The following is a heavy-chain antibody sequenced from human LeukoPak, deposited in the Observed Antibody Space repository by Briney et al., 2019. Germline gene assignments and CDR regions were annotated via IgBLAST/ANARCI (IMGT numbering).Heavy chain of an antibody. J-gene: IGHJ4*02. D-gene: IGHD4/OR15-4a*01. CDR1: RFTFSNAW. Sequence: GGSLRLSCAASRFTFSNAWMNWVHQAPGKGLEWVGRIKSKVDGETTDYAAPVKGRFTISRDDSNNMVYLQMNSLKIEDTAVYYCAIDEPNYAPYDFDYWGQGTLVTVSS. V-gene: IGHV3-15*01. CDR2: IKSKVDGETT. CDR3: AIDEPNYAPYDFDY.